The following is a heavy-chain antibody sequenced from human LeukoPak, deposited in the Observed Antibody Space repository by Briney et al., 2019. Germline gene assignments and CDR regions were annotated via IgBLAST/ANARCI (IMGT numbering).Heavy chain of an antibody. CDR3: ARGYYSSSRFDF. J-gene: IGHJ4*02. CDR1: GFPFSNYW. Sequence: PGGSLRLSCAASGFPFSNYWMHWARQAPGKGLEWVSRVNSDGSTTNYADSVKGRFTISRDNEENTLYMTMNSLRPDDTALYYCARGYYSSSRFDFWGRGTLVTVSS. CDR2: VNSDGSTT. D-gene: IGHD6-13*01. V-gene: IGHV3-74*01.